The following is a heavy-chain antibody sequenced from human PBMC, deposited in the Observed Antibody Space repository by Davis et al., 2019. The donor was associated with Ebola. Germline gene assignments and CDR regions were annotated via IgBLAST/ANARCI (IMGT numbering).Heavy chain of an antibody. D-gene: IGHD4-17*01. V-gene: IGHV3-23*01. CDR2: VSGTGGTT. CDR3: AKDADEDDYGLFDY. CDR1: GVTFLNYA. Sequence: PGGSLRLSCAASGVTFLNYAMSWVRQAPGKGLEWVSSVSGTGGTTYYAEFVEGRFTISRDNTKNTLHLQMNSLRVEDTAIYYCAKDADEDDYGLFDYWGQGALVSVSS. J-gene: IGHJ4*02.